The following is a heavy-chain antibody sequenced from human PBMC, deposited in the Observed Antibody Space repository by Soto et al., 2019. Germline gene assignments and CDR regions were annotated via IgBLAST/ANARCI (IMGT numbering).Heavy chain of an antibody. CDR3: AKDPDSDYYYYGMDV. V-gene: IGHV3-23*01. CDR2: ISGSGGST. D-gene: IGHD2-21*01. Sequence: RRLSCAASGFTFSSYAMSWVRQAPGKGLEWVSAISGSGGSTYYADSVKGRFTISRDNSKNTLYLQMNSLRAEDTAVYYCAKDPDSDYYYYGMDVWGQGTTVTVSS. J-gene: IGHJ6*02. CDR1: GFTFSSYA.